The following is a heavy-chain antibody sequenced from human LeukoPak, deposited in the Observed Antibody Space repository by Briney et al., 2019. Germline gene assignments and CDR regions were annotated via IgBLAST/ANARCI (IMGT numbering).Heavy chain of an antibody. Sequence: SQTLSLTCAVSGGSISSGGYSWNWIRQPPGKGLEWIGYIYHDGSTYYSPSFKSRVAISVDGSKNHFSLRLSSVTAADTAVYFCASDSRSWDGYYYGMDVWGQGTTVTVSS. V-gene: IGHV4-30-2*01. CDR1: GGSISSGGYS. D-gene: IGHD1-26*01. CDR2: IYHDGST. CDR3: ASDSRSWDGYYYGMDV. J-gene: IGHJ6*02.